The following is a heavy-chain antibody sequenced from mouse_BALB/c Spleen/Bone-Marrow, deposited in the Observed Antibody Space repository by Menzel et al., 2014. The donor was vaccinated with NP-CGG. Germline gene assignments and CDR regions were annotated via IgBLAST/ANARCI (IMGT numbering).Heavy chain of an antibody. V-gene: IGHV4-1*02. CDR1: GFDFSRYW. CDR2: INPDSSAI. CDR3: ARPYYRYLYFDY. D-gene: IGHD2-14*01. J-gene: IGHJ2*01. Sequence: EVQLQESGGGLVQPVGSLKLSCAASGFDFSRYWMNWVRQAPGKGLECIGEINPDSSAIIYTPSLKDNFIISRDSAKNTLYLQMSKVRSEDTALYYCARPYYRYLYFDYWGQGTTLTVSS.